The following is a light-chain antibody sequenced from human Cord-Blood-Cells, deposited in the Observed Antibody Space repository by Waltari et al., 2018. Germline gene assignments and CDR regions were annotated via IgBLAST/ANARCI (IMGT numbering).Light chain of an antibody. CDR2: GAS. CDR1: QSVSSN. CDR3: QQYNNWPLT. V-gene: IGKV3-15*01. J-gene: IGKJ4*01. Sequence: DIVMTQSPATLSVAPGARATLSCRASQSVSSNLAWYQHKPGQAPRLLIYGASTRATGIPARFSGSGSWTEFTLTISSLQSEDFAVYYCQQYNNWPLTFGGGTKVEIK.